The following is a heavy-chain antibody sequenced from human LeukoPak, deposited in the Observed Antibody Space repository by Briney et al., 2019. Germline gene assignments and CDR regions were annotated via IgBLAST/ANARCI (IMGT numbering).Heavy chain of an antibody. CDR1: GASITSYY. J-gene: IGHJ4*02. D-gene: IGHD6-19*01. V-gene: IGHV4-59*01. CDR3: ATRRIAVAAPFDY. CDR2: IYYSGST. Sequence: SETLSLTCAVSGASITSYYWSWIRQPPGKGLEWIGYIYYSGSTNYNPSLKSRVTMSVDTSKNEFSLKLSSVTTADTAVYYCATRRIAVAAPFDYCGQGTLVTVSS.